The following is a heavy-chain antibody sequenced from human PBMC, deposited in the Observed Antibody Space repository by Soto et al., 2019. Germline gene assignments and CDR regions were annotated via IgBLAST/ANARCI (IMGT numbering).Heavy chain of an antibody. V-gene: IGHV2-5*02. D-gene: IGHD3-3*01. CDR3: AHRVLRTVFGLVTTTAIYFDF. CDR1: GFSLTTSGVG. Sequence: QITLNESGPTQVKPRQTLTLTCTFPGFSLTTSGVGVGWIRQSPGKAPEWLALIYWDDDKRYSPSLKSRLTLTKDTSKSQLVLTMADLDPADTATYYCAHRVLRTVFGLVTTTAIYFDFWGQGTPVAVSS. J-gene: IGHJ4*02. CDR2: IYWDDDK.